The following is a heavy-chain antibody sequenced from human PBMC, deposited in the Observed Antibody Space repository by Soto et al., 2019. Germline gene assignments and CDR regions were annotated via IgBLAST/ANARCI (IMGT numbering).Heavy chain of an antibody. CDR1: GGSISSGGYY. Sequence: SETLSLTCTVSGGSISSGGYYWSWIRQHPGKGLEWIGYIYYSGSTYYNPSLKSRVTISVDTSKNQFSLKLSSVTAADTAVYYCARGGYFDWFNWFDPWGQGALATVSS. J-gene: IGHJ5*02. D-gene: IGHD3-9*01. CDR3: ARGGYFDWFNWFDP. CDR2: IYYSGST. V-gene: IGHV4-31*03.